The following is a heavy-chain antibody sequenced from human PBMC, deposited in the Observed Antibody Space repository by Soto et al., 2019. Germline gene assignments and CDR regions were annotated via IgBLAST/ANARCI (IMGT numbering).Heavy chain of an antibody. CDR2: ISGYNGNT. D-gene: IGHD6-19*01. Sequence: QVQLVQSGAEVKKPGASVTVSCKTSGYTFSNYGINWVRQAPGQGLEWMGWISGYNGNTNYAQTVQGRVRITTDTTTGTVYMELRSLKSDDTAIYYCSKFIMVGGWFDPNYYHGMDVWGQGTTVTVSS. CDR1: GYTFSNYG. V-gene: IGHV1-18*01. CDR3: SKFIMVGGWFDPNYYHGMDV. J-gene: IGHJ6*02.